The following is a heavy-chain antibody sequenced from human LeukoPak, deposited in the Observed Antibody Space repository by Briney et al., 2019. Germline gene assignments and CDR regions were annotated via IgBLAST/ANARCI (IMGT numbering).Heavy chain of an antibody. D-gene: IGHD5-18*01. CDR1: GGTFSSYA. Sequence: SVKVSCKASGGTFSSYAISWVRQAPGQGLEWMGRIIPILGLTNYPQKFQGRVTITADKSASTAYMELSSLTSQDTAVYYCARTKDGYSYGHLHYWGQGTLVTASS. CDR2: IIPILGLT. CDR3: ARTKDGYSYGHLHY. V-gene: IGHV1-69*04. J-gene: IGHJ4*02.